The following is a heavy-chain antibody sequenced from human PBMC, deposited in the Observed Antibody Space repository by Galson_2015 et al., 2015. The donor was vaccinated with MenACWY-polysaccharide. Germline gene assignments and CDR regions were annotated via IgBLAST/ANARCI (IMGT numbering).Heavy chain of an antibody. D-gene: IGHD2-2*01. Sequence: SLRLSCAASGVTFSSYAIHWVGQAPGTGVEWEAVISSDGSNKYYGDHGKGRFTISRDNSVNTAFLQMNSLRAEDTALYHCASDYCSRTSGSDTDVCGQGTTITVSS. CDR1: GVTFSSYA. V-gene: IGHV3-30*04. CDR2: ISSDGSNK. CDR3: ASDYCSRTSGSDTDV. J-gene: IGHJ6*02.